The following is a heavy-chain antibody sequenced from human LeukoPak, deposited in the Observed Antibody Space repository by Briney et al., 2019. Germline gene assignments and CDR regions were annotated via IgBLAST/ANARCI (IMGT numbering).Heavy chain of an antibody. Sequence: GGSLRLSCAASGFTFSSYAMHWVRQAPGKGLEWVAVISYDGSNKYYADSVKGRFTISRDNSKNTLYLQMNSLRAEDTAVYYCRRPTYGSGSYYRNDYWGQGTLVTVSS. V-gene: IGHV3-30-3*01. D-gene: IGHD3-10*01. J-gene: IGHJ4*02. CDR3: RRPTYGSGSYYRNDY. CDR1: GFTFSSYA. CDR2: ISYDGSNK.